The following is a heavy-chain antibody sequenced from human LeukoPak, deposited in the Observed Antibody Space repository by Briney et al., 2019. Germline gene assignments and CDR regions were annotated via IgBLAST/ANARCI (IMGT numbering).Heavy chain of an antibody. J-gene: IGHJ6*02. CDR2: VSYDRRHR. V-gene: IGHV3-30*18. Sequence: AGGPLRLSCVASGFTFSGYTMNWVRQAPGKGLEWVAVVSYDRRHRDYADFVKGRFTISRDNSKNTVYLQLDSLRAEDTAVYYCAKDLRRSEMLYFEEPRPAQYHYSGMDVWGQGTTVTVSS. D-gene: IGHD2-8*01. CDR1: GFTFSGYT. CDR3: AKDLRRSEMLYFEEPRPAQYHYSGMDV.